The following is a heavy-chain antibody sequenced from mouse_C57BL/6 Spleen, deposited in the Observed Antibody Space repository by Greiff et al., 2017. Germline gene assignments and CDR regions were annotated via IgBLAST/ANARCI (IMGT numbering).Heavy chain of an antibody. CDR2: IDPETGGT. J-gene: IGHJ2*01. Sequence: QVQLQQSGAELVRPGASVTLSCKASGYTFTDYEMHWVKQTPVHGLEWIGAIDPETGGTAYTQKFKGKAILTADKSSSTAYMELRSLTSEDSAVYYCTRPITTVVGFDYWGQGTTLTVSS. CDR1: GYTFTDYE. V-gene: IGHV1-15*01. CDR3: TRPITTVVGFDY. D-gene: IGHD1-1*01.